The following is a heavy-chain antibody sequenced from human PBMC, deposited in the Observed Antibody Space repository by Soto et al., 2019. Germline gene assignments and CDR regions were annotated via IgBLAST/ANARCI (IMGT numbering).Heavy chain of an antibody. CDR3: ARRISGTGSNWLDP. CDR1: GYSFTSYW. CDR2: ISPGDSDT. Sequence: PGESLKISCNGSGYSFTSYWISWVRQMPGKGLEWMGIISPGDSDTRYSPSFQGQVTISADKSISTAYLQWSSLKASDNAMYYCARRISGTGSNWLDPWGQGTLVTVAS. D-gene: IGHD1-20*01. V-gene: IGHV5-51*01. J-gene: IGHJ5*02.